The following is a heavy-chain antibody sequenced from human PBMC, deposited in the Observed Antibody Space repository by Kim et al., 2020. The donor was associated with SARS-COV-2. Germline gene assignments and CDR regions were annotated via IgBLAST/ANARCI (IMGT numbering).Heavy chain of an antibody. CDR3: TTDAPYYYGSGSYGAFDI. J-gene: IGHJ3*02. D-gene: IGHD3-10*01. Sequence: GGSLRLSCAASGFTFSNAWMSWVRQAPGKGLEWVGRIKSKTDGGTTDYAAPVKGRFTISRDDSKNTLYLQMNSLKTEDTAVYYCTTDAPYYYGSGSYGAFDIWGQGTMVTVSS. CDR2: IKSKTDGGTT. V-gene: IGHV3-15*01. CDR1: GFTFSNAW.